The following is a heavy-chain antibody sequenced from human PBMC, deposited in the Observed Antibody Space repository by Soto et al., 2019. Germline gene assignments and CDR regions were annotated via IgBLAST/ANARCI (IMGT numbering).Heavy chain of an antibody. Sequence: ASVKVSCKASGGTFSSYTISWVRQAPGQGLEWMGRIIPILGIANYAQKFQGRVTITADKSTSTAYMELSSLRSEDTAVYYCARGGDYGDYVFDYWGQGTLVTAPQ. CDR3: ARGGDYGDYVFDY. J-gene: IGHJ4*02. D-gene: IGHD4-17*01. CDR2: IIPILGIA. CDR1: GGTFSSYT. V-gene: IGHV1-69*02.